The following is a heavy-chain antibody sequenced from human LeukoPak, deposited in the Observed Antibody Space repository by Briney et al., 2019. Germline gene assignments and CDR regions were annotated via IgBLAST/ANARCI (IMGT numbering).Heavy chain of an antibody. V-gene: IGHV1-18*01. J-gene: IGHJ4*02. CDR1: GYTFTSYG. D-gene: IGHD2-15*01. Sequence: GASVKVSCKASGYTFTSYGISWVRQAPGQGLEWMGWMSAYNGNTNYAQKLQGRVTMTTDTSTSTAYMELGSLRSDDTAVYYCARGPSRYCSGGSCYRLDYWGQGTLVTVSS. CDR3: ARGPSRYCSGGSCYRLDY. CDR2: MSAYNGNT.